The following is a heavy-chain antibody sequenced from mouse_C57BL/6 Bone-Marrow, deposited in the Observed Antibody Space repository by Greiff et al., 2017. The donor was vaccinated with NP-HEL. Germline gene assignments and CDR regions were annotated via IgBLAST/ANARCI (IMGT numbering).Heavy chain of an antibody. V-gene: IGHV10-1*01. D-gene: IGHD2-1*01. J-gene: IGHJ4*01. CDR1: GFSFNTYA. Sequence: EVQLVESGGGLVQPKGSLKLSCAASGFSFNTYAMNWVRQAPGKGLEWVARIRSKSNNYATYYADSVKDRFTISRDDSESMLYLQMNNLKTEDTAMYYCVSLYYGNPNYYAMDYWGQGTSVTVSS. CDR2: IRSKSNNYAT. CDR3: VSLYYGNPNYYAMDY.